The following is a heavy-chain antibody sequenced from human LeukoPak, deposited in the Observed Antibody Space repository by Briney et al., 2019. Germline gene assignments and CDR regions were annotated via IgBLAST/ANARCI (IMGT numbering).Heavy chain of an antibody. D-gene: IGHD3-22*01. CDR3: ASSTYYYDSSGYYPSLGYYYGMDV. Sequence: SETLSLTCTVSGGSISSGDYYWSWIRQPPGKGLEWIGYIYYSGSTYYNPSLKSRVTISVDTSKNQFSLKLSSVTAADTAVYYCASSTYYYDSSGYYPSLGYYYGMDVWGQGTTVTVSS. V-gene: IGHV4-30-4*01. CDR1: GGSISSGDYY. J-gene: IGHJ6*02. CDR2: IYYSGST.